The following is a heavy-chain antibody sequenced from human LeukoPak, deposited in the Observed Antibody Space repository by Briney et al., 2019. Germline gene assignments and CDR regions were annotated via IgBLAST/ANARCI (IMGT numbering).Heavy chain of an antibody. V-gene: IGHV4-59*01. CDR2: IYYSGST. D-gene: IGHD5-12*01. Sequence: PSETLSLTCTVSGGSISSYYWSRIRQPPGKGLEWIGYIYYSGSTNYNPSLKSRVTISVDTSKNQFSLKLSSVTAADTAVYYCARHRSGYARAEYFQHWGQGTLVTVSS. CDR3: ARHRSGYARAEYFQH. J-gene: IGHJ1*01. CDR1: GGSISSYY.